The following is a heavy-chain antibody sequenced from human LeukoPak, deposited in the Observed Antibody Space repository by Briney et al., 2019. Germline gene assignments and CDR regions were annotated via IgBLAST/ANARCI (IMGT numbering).Heavy chain of an antibody. Sequence: GGSLRLSCAASGFTFSNYGLSWVGHAPGKGREWVSASNDSDYSTYYADSVKGRFTISRDNSNNTLYLQMNSLRAEDTAVYYCAKGAPFNWNKHAFDMWGQGTMVTVSS. V-gene: IGHV3-23*01. CDR2: SNDSDYST. D-gene: IGHD1/OR15-1a*01. CDR1: GFTFSNYG. CDR3: AKGAPFNWNKHAFDM. J-gene: IGHJ3*02.